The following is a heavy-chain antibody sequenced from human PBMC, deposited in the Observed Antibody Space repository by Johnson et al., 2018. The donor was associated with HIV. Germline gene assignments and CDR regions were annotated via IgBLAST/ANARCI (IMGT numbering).Heavy chain of an antibody. CDR2: ISGSTI. J-gene: IGHJ3*02. CDR1: GFTFSNYA. V-gene: IGHV3-69-1*01. Sequence: VQLVESGGGLVQPGGSLRLSCAASGFTFSNYAMGWVRQAPGKGLEWVSSISGSTIYYADSVKGLFTISRDNAKNSPYLQMNSLRAGDPAVYYRARDLQGRDAVDIWGQGTMVTVSS. CDR3: ARDLQGRDAVDI.